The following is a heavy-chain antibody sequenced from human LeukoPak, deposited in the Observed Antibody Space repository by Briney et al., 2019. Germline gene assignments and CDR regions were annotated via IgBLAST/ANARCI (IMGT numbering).Heavy chain of an antibody. Sequence: SETLSLTCTVSGGSISSGSHYWSWIRQPAGKGLEWIGRIYTSGSTNYNPSLKSRVTISVDTSKNQFSLKLSSVTAADTAVYYCARDRDCGGDCYSNYWGQGTLVTVSS. V-gene: IGHV4-61*02. CDR2: IYTSGST. D-gene: IGHD2-21*01. CDR1: GGSISSGSHY. J-gene: IGHJ4*02. CDR3: ARDRDCGGDCYSNY.